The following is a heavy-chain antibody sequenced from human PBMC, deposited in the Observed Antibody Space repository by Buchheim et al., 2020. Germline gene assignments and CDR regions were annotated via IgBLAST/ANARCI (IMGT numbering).Heavy chain of an antibody. CDR3: AKDPTIFGVVIMTYFDY. CDR2: ISGSGGST. D-gene: IGHD3-3*01. CDR1: GFTFSSYS. J-gene: IGHJ4*02. Sequence: EVQLVESGGGLVQPGGSLRLSCAASGFTFSSYSMNWVRQAPGKGLEWVSAISGSGGSTYYEDSVKGRFTISRDNSKNKLYLQMNSLRAEDTAVYYCAKDPTIFGVVIMTYFDYWGQGTL. V-gene: IGHV3-23*04.